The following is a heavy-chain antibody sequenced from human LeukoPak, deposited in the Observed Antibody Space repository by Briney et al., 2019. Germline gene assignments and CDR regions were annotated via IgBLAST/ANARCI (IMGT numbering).Heavy chain of an antibody. J-gene: IGHJ4*02. CDR3: ARESDLGEAFDY. V-gene: IGHV3-30*02. CDR2: IRYDGSNK. Sequence: PGGSLRLSCAASGFTFSSYGMHWVRQAPGKGQEWVAFIRYDGSNKYYADSLKGRFTVSRDNPKSSLYLQMNTLRVEDTAVYYCARESDLGEAFDYWGQGILVTVSS. CDR1: GFTFSSYG. D-gene: IGHD3-16*01.